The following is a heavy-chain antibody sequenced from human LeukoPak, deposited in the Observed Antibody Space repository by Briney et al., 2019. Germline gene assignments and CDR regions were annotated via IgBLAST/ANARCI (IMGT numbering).Heavy chain of an antibody. CDR3: ARHGGGNSRRYNFDY. V-gene: IGHV4-59*08. D-gene: IGHD4-23*01. CDR2: IYYSGST. CDR1: GGSISSYY. Sequence: PSETLSLTCTVSGGSISSYYWSWIRQPPGKGLEWIGYIYYSGSTNYNPSFKSRVTISVDTSKNQFSLKLSSVTAADTAAYYCARHGGGNSRRYNFDYWGQGTLVTVSS. J-gene: IGHJ4*02.